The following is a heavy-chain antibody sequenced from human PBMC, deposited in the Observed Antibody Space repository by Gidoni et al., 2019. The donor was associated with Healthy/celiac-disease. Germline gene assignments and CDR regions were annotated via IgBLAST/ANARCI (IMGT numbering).Heavy chain of an antibody. Sequence: EVQLVESGGGLVKPGGSLRLSCAASGFTFRNAWMSWVRQAPGKGLEWVGRIKSKTDGGTTDYAAPVKGRFTISRDDSKNTLYLQMNSLKTEDTAVYYCTTDDLWGVDAFDIWGQGTMVTVSS. CDR1: GFTFRNAW. V-gene: IGHV3-15*01. D-gene: IGHD3-16*01. CDR2: IKSKTDGGTT. J-gene: IGHJ3*02. CDR3: TTDDLWGVDAFDI.